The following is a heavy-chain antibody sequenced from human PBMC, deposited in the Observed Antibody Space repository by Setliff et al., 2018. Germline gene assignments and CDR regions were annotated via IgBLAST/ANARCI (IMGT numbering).Heavy chain of an antibody. J-gene: IGHJ4*02. CDR3: TTSRAPRVVLAADFDL. Sequence: ASVKVSCKTSGFNFITYGFSWVRQAHGQGLEWMGWISPYSGETNNAQKFQDRLSVTADTSSKTIYMELRSLTSDDTAVYFCTTSRAPRVVLAADFDLWGQGTLVTVSS. V-gene: IGHV1-18*01. CDR1: GFNFITYG. CDR2: ISPYSGET. D-gene: IGHD2-21*01.